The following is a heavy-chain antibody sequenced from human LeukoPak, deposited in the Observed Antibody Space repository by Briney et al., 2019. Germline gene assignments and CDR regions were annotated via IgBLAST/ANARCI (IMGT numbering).Heavy chain of an antibody. V-gene: IGHV4-34*01. D-gene: IGHD1-1*01. CDR2: VNQSGGS. CDR1: GESFDSFY. Sequence: SETLSLTCAVYGESFDSFYWNWVRQAPGKGLEWLGEVNQSGGSDYKPALESRVAISADASKRQFSLKLISAAAADTAVYYCAVRLTTGRLGTATTWFDPWGQGTLVSVSS. CDR3: AVRLTTGRLGTATTWFDP. J-gene: IGHJ5*02.